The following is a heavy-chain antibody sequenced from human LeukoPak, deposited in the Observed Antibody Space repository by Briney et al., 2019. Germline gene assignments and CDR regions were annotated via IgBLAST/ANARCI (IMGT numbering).Heavy chain of an antibody. CDR3: ARDIVVVPAAMSFDY. V-gene: IGHV4-34*01. CDR2: INHSGST. D-gene: IGHD2-2*01. CDR1: GGSFSGYY. J-gene: IGHJ4*02. Sequence: SETLSLTCAVYGGSFSGYYWSWIRQPPGKGLEWIGEINHSGSTNYNPSLKSGVTISVETSNNQFSLKLSSVTAAVTAVYYCARDIVVVPAAMSFDYWGQGTLVTVSS.